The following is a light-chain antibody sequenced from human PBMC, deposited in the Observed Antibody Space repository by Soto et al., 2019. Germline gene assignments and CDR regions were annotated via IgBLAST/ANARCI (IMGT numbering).Light chain of an antibody. J-gene: IGKJ1*01. CDR1: QSVLFTSNNKNY. V-gene: IGKV4-1*01. CDR2: KAS. CDR3: QHYNSYSEA. Sequence: DIVMTQSPHSLDVSLGDRATINCESRQSVLFTSNNKNYLAWYQQKPGKAPKLLIYKASTLKSGVPSRFSGSGSGTEFTLTISSLQPDDFATYYCQHYNSYSEAFGQGTKVDI.